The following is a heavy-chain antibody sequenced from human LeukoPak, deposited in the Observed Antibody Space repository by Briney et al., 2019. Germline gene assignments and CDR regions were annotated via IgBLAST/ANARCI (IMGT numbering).Heavy chain of an antibody. V-gene: IGHV1-69*13. CDR1: GGTFSSYA. J-gene: IGHJ4*02. Sequence: SVKVSCKASGGTFSSYAISWVRQAPGQGLEWMGGIIPIFGTANYAQKFQGSVTITADESTSTAYMELSSLRSEDTAVYYCAMAGYSSGWYDYSFDYWGQGTLVTVSS. CDR3: AMAGYSSGWYDYSFDY. D-gene: IGHD6-19*01. CDR2: IIPIFGTA.